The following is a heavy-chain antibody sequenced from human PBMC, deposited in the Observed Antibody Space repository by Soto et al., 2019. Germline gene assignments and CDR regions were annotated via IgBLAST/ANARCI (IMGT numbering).Heavy chain of an antibody. CDR3: ASARERFGDYYGMDV. CDR2: IIPIFGTA. J-gene: IGHJ6*02. D-gene: IGHD3-3*01. Sequence: SSVKVSCKASGGTCSSYAISLVLQAPGQGLEWMGGIIPIFGTANYAQKFQGRVTITADESTSTAYMELSSLRSEDTAVYYCASARERFGDYYGMDVWGQGTTVTVSS. CDR1: GGTCSSYA. V-gene: IGHV1-69*13.